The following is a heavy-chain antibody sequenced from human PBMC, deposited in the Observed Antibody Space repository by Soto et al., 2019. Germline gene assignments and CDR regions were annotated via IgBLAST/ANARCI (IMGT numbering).Heavy chain of an antibody. D-gene: IGHD6-13*01. CDR2: IHYSGTT. V-gene: IGHV4-59*01. J-gene: IGHJ4*02. Sequence: SETLSLTCTVAGGSMRSYFWTWIRQPPGKGLEWSGYIHYSGTTSFFPSYNPSLRSRGTISEDTSKNQFSLKLLSVTTADTAVYSCASGEASSRNLAPYYLDFWGQGTLVTVSS. CDR1: GGSMRSYF. CDR3: ASGEASSRNLAPYYLDF.